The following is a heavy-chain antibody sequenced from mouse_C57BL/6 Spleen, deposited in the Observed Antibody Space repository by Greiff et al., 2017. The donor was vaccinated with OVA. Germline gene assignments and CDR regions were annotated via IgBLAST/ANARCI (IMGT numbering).Heavy chain of an antibody. CDR3: AREDGYDYVFDY. J-gene: IGHJ2*01. V-gene: IGHV5-16*01. D-gene: IGHD2-4*01. Sequence: EVQLVESEGGLVQPGSSMKLSCTASGFTFSDYYMDWVRQVPEKGLEWVANINYDGSSTYYLDSLKSRFIISRDNAKNILYLQMSRLKSEDTATYYCAREDGYDYVFDYWGQGTTLTVSS. CDR1: GFTFSDYY. CDR2: INYDGSST.